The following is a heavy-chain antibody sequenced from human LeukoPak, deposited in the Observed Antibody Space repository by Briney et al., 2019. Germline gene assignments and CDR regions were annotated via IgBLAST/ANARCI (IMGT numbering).Heavy chain of an antibody. J-gene: IGHJ3*02. CDR3: AKGSSGWSTDAFDI. Sequence: GRSLRLSCAASGFTFHDYAMHWVRQAPGKGLEWVSGINWNTNSIKYADSVKGRFTISRDNAKNSLYLQMNSLRAEDTAFYYCAKGSSGWSTDAFDIWGQGTMVAVSS. V-gene: IGHV3-9*01. CDR1: GFTFHDYA. D-gene: IGHD6-19*01. CDR2: INWNTNSI.